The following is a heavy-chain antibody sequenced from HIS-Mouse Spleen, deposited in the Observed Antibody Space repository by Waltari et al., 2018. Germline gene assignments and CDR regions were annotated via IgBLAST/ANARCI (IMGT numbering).Heavy chain of an antibody. Sequence: QVQLQQSGPGLVKPSQTPSLTCPISGDRVSSNSATWNWHRHSPSRGIEWLGRTYYRSKWYNDYAVSVKSRITINPDTSKNQFSLQLNSVTPEDTAVYYCARSGFVAAAGTIDYWGQGTLVTVSS. J-gene: IGHJ4*02. D-gene: IGHD6-13*01. V-gene: IGHV6-1*01. CDR3: ARSGFVAAAGTIDY. CDR2: TYYRSKWYN. CDR1: GDRVSSNSAT.